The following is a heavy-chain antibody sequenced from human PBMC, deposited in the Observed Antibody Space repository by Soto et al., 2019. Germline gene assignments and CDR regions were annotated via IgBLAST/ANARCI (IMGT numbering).Heavy chain of an antibody. V-gene: IGHV1-69*04. D-gene: IGHD4-4*01. CDR2: IIPILGIA. Sequence: SVKVSCKASGGTFSSYTISWVRQAPGQGLEWMGRIIPILGIANYAQKFQGRVTITADKSTSTAYMELSSLRSEDTAVYYCARDLNSNYVPYYFDYWGQGTLVTVSS. CDR3: ARDLNSNYVPYYFDY. CDR1: GGTFSSYT. J-gene: IGHJ4*02.